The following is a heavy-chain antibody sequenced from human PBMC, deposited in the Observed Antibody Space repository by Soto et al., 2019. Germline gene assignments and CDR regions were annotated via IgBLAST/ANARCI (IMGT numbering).Heavy chain of an antibody. D-gene: IGHD1-26*01. CDR2: IYWYADK. CDR3: LSRAERPRGSYYFDS. J-gene: IGHJ4*03. V-gene: IGHV2-5*01. CDR1: GFSVSTSGVG. Sequence: QITLKESGPALVKPTQTLMLTCIISGFSVSTSGVGVGWIRQPPGKALEWVALIYWYADKRYRASLKSRLVITQDTSKNQMLLTMTDVHLVDTATYYCLSRAERPRGSYYFDSWGHGTLVTVSS.